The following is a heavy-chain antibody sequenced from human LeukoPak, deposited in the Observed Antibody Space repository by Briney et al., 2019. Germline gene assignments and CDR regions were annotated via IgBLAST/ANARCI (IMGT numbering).Heavy chain of an antibody. CDR1: GYTFNKYT. D-gene: IGHD3-16*01. J-gene: IGHJ4*02. Sequence: GASVKVSCKASGYTFNKYTIHWVRQAPGQRLEWMGRTNVDNGSARYSQTFQDRITITRDTTASTAYMELSSLTSKDTAVYFCARGSTSDWPFDHWGQGTLVTVSS. V-gene: IGHV1-3*01. CDR2: TNVDNGSA. CDR3: ARGSTSDWPFDH.